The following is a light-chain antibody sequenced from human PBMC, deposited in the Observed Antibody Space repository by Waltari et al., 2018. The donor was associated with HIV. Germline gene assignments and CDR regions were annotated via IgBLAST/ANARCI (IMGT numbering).Light chain of an antibody. CDR1: SGHSNYD. CDR3: QTWGSGIHVV. V-gene: IGLV4-69*01. J-gene: IGLJ2*01. Sequence: QLALTQSPSASASVGASVNLTCTLSSGHSNYDIAWHQQQPEKGPRYLMKVNSDGSHKKEDGVPERFSGSSSGVERYLTISSLQSEDEGDYYCQTWGSGIHVVFGGGTKVTVL. CDR2: VNSDGSH.